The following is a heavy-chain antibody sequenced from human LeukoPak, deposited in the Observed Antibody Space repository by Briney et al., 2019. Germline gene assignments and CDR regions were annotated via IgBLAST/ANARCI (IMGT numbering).Heavy chain of an antibody. D-gene: IGHD4-11*01. J-gene: IGHJ4*02. CDR1: GFTFISYA. CDR3: AKGGTVTRSGYFDY. Sequence: GGSLRLSCAASGFTFISYAMSWVRQAPGKGLEWVSSISGSGGSTYYADSVKGRFTISRDNSKNTLSLQMNSLRAEDTAVYYCAKGGTVTRSGYFDYWGQGTLVTVSS. V-gene: IGHV3-23*01. CDR2: ISGSGGST.